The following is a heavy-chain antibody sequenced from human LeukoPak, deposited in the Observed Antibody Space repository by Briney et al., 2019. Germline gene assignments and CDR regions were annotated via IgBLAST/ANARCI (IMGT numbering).Heavy chain of an antibody. D-gene: IGHD3-22*01. Sequence: GESLKISCKGSGYSFTNYWIGWVRQMPGKGLEWMGIIYPGESDIRYSPSFQGQVTISADKSISTAYLQWSSLKASDTAMYYCARHSVPAYYDSSGYYYYYYMDVWGKGTTVTVSS. J-gene: IGHJ6*03. V-gene: IGHV5-51*01. CDR1: GYSFTNYW. CDR2: IYPGESDI. CDR3: ARHSVPAYYDSSGYYYYYYMDV.